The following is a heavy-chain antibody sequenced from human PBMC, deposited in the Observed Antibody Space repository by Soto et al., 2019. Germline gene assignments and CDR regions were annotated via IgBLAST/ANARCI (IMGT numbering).Heavy chain of an antibody. Sequence: EVQLVESGGGLVQPGGSLRLSCAASGFTFGNYWMYWVRQAPGKGLVWVSRINSDGSVSSYADSVKGRLTISRDNVKNPLYLQIDSLRVEDAAVYYCARGDCVGGTCYSLAGSFYYYMNVWGKGTTVTVFS. D-gene: IGHD2-15*01. CDR3: ARGDCVGGTCYSLAGSFYYYMNV. J-gene: IGHJ6*03. CDR1: GFTFGNYW. V-gene: IGHV3-74*01. CDR2: INSDGSVS.